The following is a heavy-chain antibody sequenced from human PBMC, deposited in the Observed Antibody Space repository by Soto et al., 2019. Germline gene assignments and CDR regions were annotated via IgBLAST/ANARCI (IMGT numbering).Heavy chain of an antibody. D-gene: IGHD2-21*02. CDR1: GGTFSSYA. J-gene: IGHJ6*02. CDR3: ARDELLVVVTPPYYYGMDV. Sequence: ASVKVSCKASGGTFSSYAISWVRQAPGQGLEWMGGIIPIFGTANYAQKFQGRVTITADESTSTAYMELSSLRSEDTAVYYCARDELLVVVTPPYYYGMDVWGQGTTVTVSS. CDR2: IIPIFGTA. V-gene: IGHV1-69*13.